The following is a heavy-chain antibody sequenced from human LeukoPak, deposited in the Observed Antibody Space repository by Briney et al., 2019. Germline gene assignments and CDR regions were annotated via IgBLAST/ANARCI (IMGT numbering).Heavy chain of an antibody. CDR1: GGSISSYY. V-gene: IGHV4-59*01. CDR2: IYYSGST. J-gene: IGHJ3*02. D-gene: IGHD4-11*01. CDR3: ARDSSHSSDAFDI. Sequence: PSETLSLTCTVSGGSISSYYWSWIRQPPGKGLEWIGYIYYSGSTNYNPSLKSRVTISVDTSKNQFSLKLSSVTAADTAVYYCARDSSHSSDAFDIWGQGTMVTVSS.